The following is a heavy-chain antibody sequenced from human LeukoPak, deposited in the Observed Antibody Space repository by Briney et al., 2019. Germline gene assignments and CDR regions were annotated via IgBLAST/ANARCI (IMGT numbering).Heavy chain of an antibody. CDR3: ARGGVNYKIAGP. CDR1: GGSITSYY. J-gene: IGHJ5*02. D-gene: IGHD3-10*01. CDR2: IYYSGST. Sequence: SETLSLTCTVSGGSITSYYWSWIRQPPGKGLEWIGYIYYSGSTNYNPSLKSRVSISVDTSKNQFALKLSSVTAADTAVYYCARGGVNYKIAGPWGQGALVTVSS. V-gene: IGHV4-59*01.